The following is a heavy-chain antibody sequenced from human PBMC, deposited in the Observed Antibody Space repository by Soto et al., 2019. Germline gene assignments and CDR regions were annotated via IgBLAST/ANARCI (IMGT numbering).Heavy chain of an antibody. CDR2: ISGSAGIT. CDR1: GFTFSSHG. V-gene: IGHV3-23*01. D-gene: IGHD2-8*01. CDR3: AKDRGVEGSSVRAFNI. J-gene: IGHJ3*02. Sequence: EVQLLESGGGLVQPGGSLRLSCAASGFTFSSHGMNWVRQAPGKGLEWVSFISGSAGITFYADSVKGRFTISRDNSKNMVYLQMNCLRAEDTALYYCAKDRGVEGSSVRAFNIWRQGTMVTVSS.